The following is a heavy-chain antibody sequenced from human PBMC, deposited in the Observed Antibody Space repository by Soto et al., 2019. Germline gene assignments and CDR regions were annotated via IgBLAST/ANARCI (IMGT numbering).Heavy chain of an antibody. CDR3: ARNGVGTYHFDY. D-gene: IGHD1-1*01. V-gene: IGHV1-3*01. Sequence: QVQLVQSGAEVKKPGASVKVSCKASGYTFTSYAMHWVRQAPGQRLEWMGWINGDNGNTKYSQKFQGRVTISRDTSASTAYMELSSLTSEDTAVHYCARNGVGTYHFDYWGQGTLVTVS. CDR1: GYTFTSYA. CDR2: INGDNGNT. J-gene: IGHJ4*02.